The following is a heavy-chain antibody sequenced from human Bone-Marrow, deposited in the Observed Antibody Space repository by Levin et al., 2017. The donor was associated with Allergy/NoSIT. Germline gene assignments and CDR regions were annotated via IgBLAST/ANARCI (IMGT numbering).Heavy chain of an antibody. Sequence: SRTLSLTCTVSGGSISSSYWSWIRQPPGKGLEWIGYIYYSGSTNYNPSLKSRVTISVDTSKNQFSLKLSSVTAADTAVYYCARVGWLADDYDSSGYYDYWGQGTLVTVSS. CDR3: ARVGWLADDYDSSGYYDY. CDR2: IYYSGST. CDR1: GGSISSSY. V-gene: IGHV4-59*01. D-gene: IGHD3-22*01. J-gene: IGHJ4*02.